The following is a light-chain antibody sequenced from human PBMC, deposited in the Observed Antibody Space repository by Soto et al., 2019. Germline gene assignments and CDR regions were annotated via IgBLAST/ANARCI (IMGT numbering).Light chain of an antibody. Sequence: DIQMTQSPSTLSASVGDRVTITCRASQISSTWLAWYQQRPGKAPKPLIHDVSSLQSGVPSRFSGSGSGTEFTLTISSLQPDDFATYYCQQHNSFGQGTKLEIK. V-gene: IGKV1-5*01. CDR3: QQHNS. CDR1: QISSTW. CDR2: DVS. J-gene: IGKJ2*01.